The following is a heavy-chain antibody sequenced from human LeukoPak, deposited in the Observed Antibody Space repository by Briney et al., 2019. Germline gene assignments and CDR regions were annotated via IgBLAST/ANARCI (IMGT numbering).Heavy chain of an antibody. CDR2: IYHSGST. J-gene: IGHJ4*02. D-gene: IGHD3-16*01. V-gene: IGHV4-38-2*01. CDR1: GHSISSGYY. CDR3: ASRRGRLSPVDY. Sequence: SETLSLTCAVSGHSISSGYYWGWIRQPPGKGLEWIGTIYHSGSTYYNLSLKSRVTISVDTSKNQFSLKLSSVTAADTAVYYCASRRGRLSPVDYWGQGTLVTVSS.